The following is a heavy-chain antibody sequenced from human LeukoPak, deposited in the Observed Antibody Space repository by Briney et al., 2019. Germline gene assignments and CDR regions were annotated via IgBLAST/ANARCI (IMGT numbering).Heavy chain of an antibody. V-gene: IGHV3-30*02. CDR3: ARGAMKTNYYHDYFDY. Sequence: GGSLRLSCAASGFTFSSYGMHWVRQAPGKGLEWVAFIRYDGSNKYYADSVKGRFTISRDNSKNTLYLHMNSLRAEDTAVYYCARGAMKTNYYHDYFDYWGQGTLVTVSS. J-gene: IGHJ4*02. CDR2: IRYDGSNK. D-gene: IGHD1-26*01. CDR1: GFTFSSYG.